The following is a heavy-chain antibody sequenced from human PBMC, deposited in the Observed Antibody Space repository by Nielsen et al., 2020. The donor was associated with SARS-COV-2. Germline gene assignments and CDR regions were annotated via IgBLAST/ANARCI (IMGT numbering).Heavy chain of an antibody. D-gene: IGHD5-24*01. CDR1: GYTFTSYG. CDR2: ISAYNGNT. CDR3: ARDRRDGYNSYYFDY. J-gene: IGHJ4*02. Sequence: ASVKVSCKASGYTFTSYGISWVRQAPGQGLEWMGWISAYNGNTNYAQKLQGRVTMTTDTSTSTVYMELSSLRSEDTAVYYCARDRRDGYNSYYFDYWGQGTPVTVSS. V-gene: IGHV1-18*01.